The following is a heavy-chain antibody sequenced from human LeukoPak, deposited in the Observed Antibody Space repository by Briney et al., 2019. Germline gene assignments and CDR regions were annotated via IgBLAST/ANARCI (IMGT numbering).Heavy chain of an antibody. Sequence: ASVKVSCEASGDTFTGYYIHWVRQAPGQGLEWRGWILPNRGGTNYAQKPQGRVTMTRDTSISTAYMELSRLRSDDTAVYYCARVMRSGSYEYYFDYWGQGTLVTVSS. CDR1: GDTFTGYY. CDR2: ILPNRGGT. CDR3: ARVMRSGSYEYYFDY. V-gene: IGHV1-2*02. J-gene: IGHJ4*02. D-gene: IGHD1-26*01.